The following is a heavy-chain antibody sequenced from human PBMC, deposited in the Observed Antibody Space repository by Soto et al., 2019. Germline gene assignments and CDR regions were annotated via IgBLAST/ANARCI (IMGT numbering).Heavy chain of an antibody. D-gene: IGHD1-1*01. J-gene: IGHJ5*02. Sequence: SETLSLTCAVYGGSFSGYYWTWLRQPPGKGPKWIGEINHSGSPNYNPSLKSRVTISVDTSKSQFSLKMTSVTAADTAVYYCATANWSHHYFDPWGQGTLVTVSS. CDR2: INHSGSP. V-gene: IGHV4-34*01. CDR1: GGSFSGYY. CDR3: ATANWSHHYFDP.